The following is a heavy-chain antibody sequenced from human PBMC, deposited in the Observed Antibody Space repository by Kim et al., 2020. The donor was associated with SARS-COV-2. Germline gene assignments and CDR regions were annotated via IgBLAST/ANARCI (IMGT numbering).Heavy chain of an antibody. CDR3: ARCGYSSSWYRGVFDY. J-gene: IGHJ4*02. CDR2: ISSSGSTI. D-gene: IGHD6-13*01. CDR1: GFTFSSYE. V-gene: IGHV3-48*03. Sequence: GGSLRLSCAASGFTFSSYEMNWVRQAPGKGLEWVSYISSSGSTIYYADSVKGRFTISRDNAKNSLYLQMNSLRAEDTAVYYCARCGYSSSWYRGVFDYWGQGTLVTVSS.